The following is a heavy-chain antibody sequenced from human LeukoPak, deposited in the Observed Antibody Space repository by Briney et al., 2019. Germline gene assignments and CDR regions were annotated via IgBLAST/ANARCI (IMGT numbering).Heavy chain of an antibody. V-gene: IGHV4-4*07. CDR3: ARGTFAYSSGFLNDY. CDR1: GGSISNYY. J-gene: IGHJ4*02. D-gene: IGHD6-19*01. Sequence: PSETLSLTCTVSGGSISNYYWNCIRQPAGKGLEWIGRIYTSGSTNYNPFLKSRVTMSVDTSKNQFSLKLTSVTAADTAAYYCARGTFAYSSGFLNDYWGQGTLVTVSS. CDR2: IYTSGST.